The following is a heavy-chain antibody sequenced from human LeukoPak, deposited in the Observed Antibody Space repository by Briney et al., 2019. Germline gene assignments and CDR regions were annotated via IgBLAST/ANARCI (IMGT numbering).Heavy chain of an antibody. D-gene: IGHD3-3*01. CDR2: MNPNSGYT. J-gene: IGHJ6*02. Sequence: ASVKVSCKASGYTFTGYYMHWVRQATGQGLEWMGWMNPNSGYTGYAQKFQGRVTMTTNTSIRTAYMELSSLRSEDTAVYYCARRSGDYYYDYYGMDVWGQGTTVTVSS. CDR3: ARRSGDYYYDYYGMDV. V-gene: IGHV1-8*02. CDR1: GYTFTGYY.